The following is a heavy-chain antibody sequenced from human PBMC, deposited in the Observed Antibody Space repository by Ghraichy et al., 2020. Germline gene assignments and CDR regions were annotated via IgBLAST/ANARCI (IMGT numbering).Heavy chain of an antibody. CDR1: DGSFSGHY. D-gene: IGHD2-15*01. Sequence: SQTLSLTCAVYDGSFSGHYWSWIRLPPGKGLEWIGEINHSGSTKNNPSLKSRVTIPVDKTKNQFSLKLNSVTAADTAIYYCARAVVAATPYFDYWGLGTLVTDSS. CDR3: ARAVVAATPYFDY. CDR2: INHSGST. J-gene: IGHJ4*02. V-gene: IGHV4-34*01.